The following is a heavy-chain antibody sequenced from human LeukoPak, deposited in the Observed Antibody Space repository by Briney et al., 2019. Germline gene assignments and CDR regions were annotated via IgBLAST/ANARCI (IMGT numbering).Heavy chain of an antibody. CDR1: GGSFSGYY. Sequence: SETLSLTCAVYGGSFSGYYWSWIRQPPGKGLEWIGEINHSGSTNYNPSLKSRVTISVDTSKNQFSLRLSSVTAADTAVYYCARGWGYYGSGRTPHYFDYWGRGTLVTVSS. CDR3: ARGWGYYGSGRTPHYFDY. CDR2: INHSGST. V-gene: IGHV4-34*01. D-gene: IGHD3-10*01. J-gene: IGHJ4*02.